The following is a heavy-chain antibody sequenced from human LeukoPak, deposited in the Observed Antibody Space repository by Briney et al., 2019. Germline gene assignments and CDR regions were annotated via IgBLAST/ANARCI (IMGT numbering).Heavy chain of an antibody. V-gene: IGHV3-30*02. Sequence: GGSLRLSCAASGFTFSSYGMHWVRQAPGKGLEWVAFIRYDGSNKYYADSVKGRFTISRDNSKNTLSLQMNSLRTEDTAVYYCAKSYDILIAASFFDIWGQGTVVTVSS. D-gene: IGHD3-9*01. CDR2: IRYDGSNK. CDR3: AKSYDILIAASFFDI. CDR1: GFTFSSYG. J-gene: IGHJ3*02.